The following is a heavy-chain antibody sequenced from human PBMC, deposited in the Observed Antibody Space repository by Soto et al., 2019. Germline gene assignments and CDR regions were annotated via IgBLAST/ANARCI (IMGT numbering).Heavy chain of an antibody. D-gene: IGHD2-15*01. Sequence: QVQLVESGGGVVQPGRSLRLSCAASGFTFSSYGMHWVRQAPGKGLEWVAVIWYDGSNTYYADSVKGRFTISRDQSKNTLYRQMNSLRAEYTAVYYCATGLYRDAGGNPGYWGQGTLVTVSS. J-gene: IGHJ4*02. CDR1: GFTFSSYG. CDR3: ATGLYRDAGGNPGY. V-gene: IGHV3-33*01. CDR2: IWYDGSNT.